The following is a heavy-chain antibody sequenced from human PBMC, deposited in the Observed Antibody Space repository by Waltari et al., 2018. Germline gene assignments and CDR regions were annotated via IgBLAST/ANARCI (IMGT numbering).Heavy chain of an antibody. Sequence: QVQLQESGPGLVKPSQTLSLTCTVSGGSISSGSYYWSWIRQPAGKGLEWIGRIHTSGRTNYNPSLKSRVTISVDTSKNQCSLKLSSVTAADTAVDYCARDQVGATYYYYYYGMDVWGQGTTVTVSS. CDR2: IHTSGRT. CDR3: ARDQVGATYYYYYYGMDV. D-gene: IGHD1-26*01. J-gene: IGHJ6*02. CDR1: GGSISSGSYY. V-gene: IGHV4-61*02.